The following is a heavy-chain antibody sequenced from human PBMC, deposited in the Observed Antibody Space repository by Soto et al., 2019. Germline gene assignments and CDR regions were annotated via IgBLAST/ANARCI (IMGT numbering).Heavy chain of an antibody. D-gene: IGHD3-9*01. Sequence: EVQLVESGGGLVQPGRSLRLSCAASGFNFDDYAIHWVRQAPGKGLEWVSGISWNSGSIGYADSVMGRFTISRDNGKNALYLHMNSLRAEDTALYYCAKDKGYDILTGQRDAFDFWGQGTMVTVSS. V-gene: IGHV3-9*01. CDR1: GFNFDDYA. CDR3: AKDKGYDILTGQRDAFDF. CDR2: ISWNSGSI. J-gene: IGHJ3*01.